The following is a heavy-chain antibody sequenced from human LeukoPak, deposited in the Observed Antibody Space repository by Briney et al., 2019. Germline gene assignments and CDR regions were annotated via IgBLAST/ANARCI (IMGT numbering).Heavy chain of an antibody. CDR2: IGGGGGNT. CDR1: GFTFSSYV. J-gene: IGHJ4*02. V-gene: IGHV3-23*01. D-gene: IGHD3-22*01. CDR3: AKSSYYYDSSASDY. Sequence: GGSLRLSCAASGFTFSSYVMSWVRQAPGKGPEWVSAIGGGGGNTFYADSVKGRFTISRDNSKNTLYLQMNSLRAEDTAVYYCAKSSYYYDSSASDYWGQGTLVTVSS.